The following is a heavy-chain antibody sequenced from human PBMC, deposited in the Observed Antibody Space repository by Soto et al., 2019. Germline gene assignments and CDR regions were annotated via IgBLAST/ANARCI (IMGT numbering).Heavy chain of an antibody. CDR2: IYYSGST. Sequence: QVQLQESGPGLVKPSQTLSLTCTVSGGSISSGGYYWSWIRQHPGKGLEWIGYIYYSGSTYYNPSHKSRVTISVDTSKNQFSLKLSSVTAADTAVYYCASREDYDILTGYYGMDVWGQGTTVTVSS. J-gene: IGHJ6*02. CDR1: GGSISSGGYY. D-gene: IGHD3-9*01. CDR3: ASREDYDILTGYYGMDV. V-gene: IGHV4-31*03.